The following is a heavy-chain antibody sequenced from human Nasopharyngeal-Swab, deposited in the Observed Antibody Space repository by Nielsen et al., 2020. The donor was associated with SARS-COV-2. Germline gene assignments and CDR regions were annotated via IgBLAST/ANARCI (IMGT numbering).Heavy chain of an antibody. Sequence: AVKVSCKASGGTFSSYAISWVRQAPGQGLEWMGGIIPIFGTANYAQKFQGRVTITADESTSTAYMELSSLRSEDTAVYYWARNLAVADYSYYYYGMDVWGQGTTVTVSS. J-gene: IGHJ6*02. CDR3: ARNLAVADYSYYYYGMDV. CDR2: IIPIFGTA. V-gene: IGHV1-69*13. CDR1: GGTFSSYA. D-gene: IGHD6-19*01.